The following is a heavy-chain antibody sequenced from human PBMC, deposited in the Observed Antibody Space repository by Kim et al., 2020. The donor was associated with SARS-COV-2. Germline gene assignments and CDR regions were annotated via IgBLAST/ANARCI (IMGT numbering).Heavy chain of an antibody. D-gene: IGHD5-18*01. CDR1: GYNFTNYW. CDR3: ARVTLSMFEF. J-gene: IGHJ4*02. V-gene: IGHV5-10-1*01. Sequence: GESLKISCRTSGYNFTNYWITWMRQRPGKGLEWMGRFDPGDSYSNYGSSFQGHVSISADKSTNTAFLQWSSLEASDTATYYCARVTLSMFEFWGQGTLVAVSS. CDR2: FDPGDSYS.